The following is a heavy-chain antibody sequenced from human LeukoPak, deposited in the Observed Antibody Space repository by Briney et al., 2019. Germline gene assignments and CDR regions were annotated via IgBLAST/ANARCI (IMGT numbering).Heavy chain of an antibody. V-gene: IGHV4-30-4*01. CDR2: MYYSGST. CDR1: GGSISSGDYY. D-gene: IGHD6-13*01. Sequence: SETLSLTCTVSGGSISSGDYYWSWIRQPPGKGLEWIGYMYYSGSTYYNPSLKSRVTISVDTSKNQFSLKLNSATAADTAVYYCARDAYSSSEVDWFDPWGQGTLVTVSS. CDR3: ARDAYSSSEVDWFDP. J-gene: IGHJ5*02.